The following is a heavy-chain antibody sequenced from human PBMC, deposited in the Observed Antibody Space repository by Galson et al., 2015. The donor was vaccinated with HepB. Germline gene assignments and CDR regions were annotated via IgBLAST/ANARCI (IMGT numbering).Heavy chain of an antibody. D-gene: IGHD6-13*01. V-gene: IGHV3-73*01. CDR3: TRLGDFSGDSSR. Sequence: SLRLSCAASGFTFSGSAIHWVRQASGKGPEWVGRIRSKANNYATSYVPSLKGRFTISRDDSKNMAYLHMKSLKTEDTAVYYCTRLGDFSGDSSRWGQGTLVTVSS. CDR1: GFTFSGSA. J-gene: IGHJ4*02. CDR2: IRSKANNYAT.